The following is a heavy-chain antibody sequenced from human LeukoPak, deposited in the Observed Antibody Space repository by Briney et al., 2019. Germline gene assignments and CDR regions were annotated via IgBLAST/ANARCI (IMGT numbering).Heavy chain of an antibody. CDR3: ARDGNIAVAGQLGY. CDR1: GYTFTSYG. D-gene: IGHD6-19*01. J-gene: IGHJ4*02. V-gene: IGHV1-18*01. Sequence: GASVKVSCKASGYTFTSYGISWVRQAPGQGLEGMGWTSAYNDNTNYAQKLQGRVIMTTDTPTGTAYMELRNLRSDDTAVYYCARDGNIAVAGQLGYWGQGTLVTVSS. CDR2: TSAYNDNT.